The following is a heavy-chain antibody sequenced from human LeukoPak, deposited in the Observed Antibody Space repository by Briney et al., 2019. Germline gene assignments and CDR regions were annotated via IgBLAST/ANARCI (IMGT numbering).Heavy chain of an antibody. CDR2: INPSGGST. CDR3: ARGLRGDIVVVVAAHNAFDI. V-gene: IGHV1-46*01. J-gene: IGHJ3*02. CDR1: GYTFTSYY. Sequence: ASVQVSCKASGYTFTSYYMHWVRQAPGQGLEWMGIINPSGGSTSYAQKFQGRVTMTRDTSTSTVYMELSSLRSEDTAVYYCARGLRGDIVVVVAAHNAFDIWGQGTMVTVSS. D-gene: IGHD2-15*01.